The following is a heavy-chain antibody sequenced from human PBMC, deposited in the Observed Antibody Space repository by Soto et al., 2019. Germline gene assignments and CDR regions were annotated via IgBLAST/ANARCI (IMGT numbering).Heavy chain of an antibody. CDR2: IYPGDSDT. CDR3: EVPIFYCGMDV. V-gene: IGHV5-51*01. CDR1: GYTFTNCG. Sequence: GESLKISCKGSGYTFTNCGIGWVRQMPGKGLEWMGIIYPGDSDTKYNPSFQGQVTISADKSITTTYLRWTSLKASDTAIYYCEVPIFYCGMDVWGQGTRV. D-gene: IGHD3-10*01. J-gene: IGHJ6*02.